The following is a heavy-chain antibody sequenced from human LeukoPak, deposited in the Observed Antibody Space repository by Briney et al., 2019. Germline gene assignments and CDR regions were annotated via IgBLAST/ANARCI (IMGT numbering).Heavy chain of an antibody. D-gene: IGHD2-15*01. CDR2: ISGSGGST. J-gene: IGHJ4*02. CDR1: GFTFSSYG. Sequence: GGSLRLSCAASGFTFSSYGMSWVRQAPGKGLEWVSAISGSGGSTYYADSVKGRFTISRDNSKNTLYLQMNSLRAEDTAVYYCAKTDIVVVVAAKPFDYWGQGTLVTVSS. V-gene: IGHV3-23*01. CDR3: AKTDIVVVVAAKPFDY.